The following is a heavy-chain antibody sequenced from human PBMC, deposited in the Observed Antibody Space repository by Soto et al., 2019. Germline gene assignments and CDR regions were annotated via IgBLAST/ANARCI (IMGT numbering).Heavy chain of an antibody. J-gene: IGHJ5*02. D-gene: IGHD3-10*01. V-gene: IGHV3-23*01. Sequence: PGGSLRLSCAASGFTFSTYAMSWVRQAPGKGLEWVSVISGSGGSTFYADSVKGRFTISRDNSKNTLYLQMNSLRAEDTALYYCAKDPLWFGELSSNWFDPWGQGTLVTVSS. CDR2: ISGSGGST. CDR1: GFTFSTYA. CDR3: AKDPLWFGELSSNWFDP.